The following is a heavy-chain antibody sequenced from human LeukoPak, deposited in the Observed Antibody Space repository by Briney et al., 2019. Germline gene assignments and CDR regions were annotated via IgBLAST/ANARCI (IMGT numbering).Heavy chain of an antibody. V-gene: IGHV4-4*08. J-gene: IGHJ4*02. CDR1: GGSISIFY. D-gene: IGHD5-12*01. Sequence: SETLSLTCTVSGGSISIFYWSWIRQSPGKGLEYIGHISTTGGTNYNPSLRSRVTISVDTSKNQFSLNLSSVSATDTAVYYCARHGRIGATRGRAVDSWGQGSLVTVSS. CDR3: ARHGRIGATRGRAVDS. CDR2: ISTTGGT.